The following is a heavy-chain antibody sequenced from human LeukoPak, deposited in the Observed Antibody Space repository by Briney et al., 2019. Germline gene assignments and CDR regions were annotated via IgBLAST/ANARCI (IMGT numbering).Heavy chain of an antibody. Sequence: SETPSLTCTVSGGSISSYYWSWIRQPPGKGLEWIGYIYTSGSTNYNPSLKSRVTISVDTSKNQFSLKLSSVTAADTAVYYCASSIVGATLDYWGQGTLVTVSS. CDR3: ASSIVGATLDY. CDR1: GGSISSYY. V-gene: IGHV4-4*09. D-gene: IGHD1-26*01. CDR2: IYTSGST. J-gene: IGHJ4*02.